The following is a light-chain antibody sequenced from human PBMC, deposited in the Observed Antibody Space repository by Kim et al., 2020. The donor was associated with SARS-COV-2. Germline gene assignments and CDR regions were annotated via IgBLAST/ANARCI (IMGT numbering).Light chain of an antibody. J-gene: IGLJ1*01. CDR3: NSRDSSGNHYV. Sequence: AWGQTGRSTCQGGSLRSYYASWYQQKPGQAPVLVIYGKNNRPSGIPDRFSGSSSGNTASLTITGAQAEDEADYYCNSRDSSGNHYVFGTGTKVTVL. CDR2: GKN. V-gene: IGLV3-19*01. CDR1: SLRSYY.